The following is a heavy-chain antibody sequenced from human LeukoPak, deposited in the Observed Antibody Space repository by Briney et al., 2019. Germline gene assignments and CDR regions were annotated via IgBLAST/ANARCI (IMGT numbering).Heavy chain of an antibody. Sequence: SETLSLTCTVSGGSISTSSHYWGWVRQPPGKGLEWIGSVYYRGNTYYNPSLKSRVTISVDTSKNQLSLRVISVTAADTAVYFCARQIRSDRRGLDPVDYWGQGTLVTVSS. D-gene: IGHD3-10*01. CDR2: VYYRGNT. V-gene: IGHV4-39*01. J-gene: IGHJ4*02. CDR1: GGSISTSSHY. CDR3: ARQIRSDRRGLDPVDY.